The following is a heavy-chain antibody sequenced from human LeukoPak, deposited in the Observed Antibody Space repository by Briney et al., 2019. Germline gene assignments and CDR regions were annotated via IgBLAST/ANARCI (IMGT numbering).Heavy chain of an antibody. CDR1: GDSVSSNSAA. D-gene: IGHD2-15*01. V-gene: IGHV6-1*01. Sequence: SPTLSLTFAISGDSVSSNSAAWSWIRRSPSRGLEWLGRTYYRSEWYNDYAVSVKSRITINRDTSKNQFSLQLNSVTPEDTAVYYCAREDCSGGDCYTDGAFDIWGQGTMVTVSS. J-gene: IGHJ3*02. CDR3: AREDCSGGDCYTDGAFDI. CDR2: TYYRSEWYN.